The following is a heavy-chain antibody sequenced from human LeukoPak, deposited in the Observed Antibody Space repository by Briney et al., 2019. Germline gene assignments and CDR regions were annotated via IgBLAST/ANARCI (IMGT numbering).Heavy chain of an antibody. CDR2: IYYSGST. CDR1: GGSISSYY. CDR3: ARDFGYSSSSGWFDP. J-gene: IGHJ5*02. Sequence: SETLSLTCTVSGGSISSYYWSWIRQPPGKGLEWIGYIYYSGSTNYNPSLKSRVTISVDTSKNQFSLKLSSVTAADTAVYYCARDFGYSSSSGWFDPWGKGTLVTVSS. D-gene: IGHD6-6*01. V-gene: IGHV4-59*01.